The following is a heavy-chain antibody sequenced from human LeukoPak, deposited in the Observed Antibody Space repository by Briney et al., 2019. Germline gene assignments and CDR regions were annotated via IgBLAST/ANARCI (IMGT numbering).Heavy chain of an antibody. J-gene: IGHJ4*02. D-gene: IGHD2-2*01. CDR1: GYTFTSYA. CDR2: INTNTGNP. Sequence: GASVKVSCKASGYTFTSYAMNWVRQAPGQGLEWMGWINTNTGNPTYAQGFTGRFVFSLDTSVSTAYLQISSLKAEDTAVYYCARGAPGYCSSTSCYAGEGFDYWGQGTLVTVSS. V-gene: IGHV7-4-1*02. CDR3: ARGAPGYCSSTSCYAGEGFDY.